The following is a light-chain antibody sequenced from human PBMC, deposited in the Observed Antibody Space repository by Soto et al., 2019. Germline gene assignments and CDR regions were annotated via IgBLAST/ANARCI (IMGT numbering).Light chain of an antibody. CDR3: QKYNSAPWT. J-gene: IGKJ1*01. Sequence: DIVMTQSPDSLAVSLGERATINCKSSQSVLYSSNNKNYLAWYQQKPGTVPKLLISAASTLQTGVPSRFSGGGSGTDFTLTISSLQPEDVATYYCQKYNSAPWTFGQGTKVDIK. CDR1: QSVLYSSNNKNY. V-gene: IGKV4-1*01. CDR2: AAS.